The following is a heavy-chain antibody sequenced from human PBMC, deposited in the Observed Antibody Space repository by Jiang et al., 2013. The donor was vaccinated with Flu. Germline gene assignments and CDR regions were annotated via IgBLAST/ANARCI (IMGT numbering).Heavy chain of an antibody. V-gene: IGHV4-59*08. D-gene: IGHD3-10*01. CDR3: ARRRRGQDYYGSGSIFDY. CDR1: GGSISRYY. J-gene: IGHJ4*02. Sequence: GLVKPSETVSLTCSVSGGSISRYYWSWIRQPPGKGLEWIGYIHHSGNIYYNSSLKSRVTISVDTSKNQFSLKLSSVTAADTAVYYCARRRRGQDYYGSGSIFDYWGQGTLVTVSS. CDR2: IHHSGNI.